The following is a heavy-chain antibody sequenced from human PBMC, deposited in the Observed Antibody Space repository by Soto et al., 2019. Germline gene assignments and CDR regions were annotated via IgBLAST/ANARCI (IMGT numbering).Heavy chain of an antibody. D-gene: IGHD2-21*02. CDR1: GGTFSNHA. V-gene: IGHV1-3*01. CDR2: INAGNGNT. J-gene: IGHJ4*02. CDR3: ARSIVVVTALDY. Sequence: ASVKVSCKAPGGTFSNHAMHWVRQAPGQRLEWMGWINAGNGNTKYSQKFQGRVTITRDTSASTAYMELSSLRSEDTAVYYCARSIVVVTALDYWGQGTLVTVSS.